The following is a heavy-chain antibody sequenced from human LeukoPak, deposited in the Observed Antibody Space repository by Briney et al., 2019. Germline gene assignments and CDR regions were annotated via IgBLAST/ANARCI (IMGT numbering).Heavy chain of an antibody. V-gene: IGHV4-59*08. CDR3: ARGRYFYDSSGYAY. Sequence: SETLSLTCTVSGGSMTNCYWSWIRQPPGKGLEWIGYIYYSGSTNYNPSLKGRVTMSVDTSKKQFSLKLSSVTAADTAVYYCARGRYFYDSSGYAYWGQGTLVSVSS. CDR1: GGSMTNCY. CDR2: IYYSGST. J-gene: IGHJ4*02. D-gene: IGHD3-22*01.